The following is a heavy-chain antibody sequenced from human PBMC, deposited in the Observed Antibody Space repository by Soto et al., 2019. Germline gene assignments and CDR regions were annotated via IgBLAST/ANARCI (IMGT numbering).Heavy chain of an antibody. J-gene: IGHJ4*02. CDR1: GGSISGSSYY. Sequence: PSETLSLTCTVSGGSISGSSYYWGWIRQPPGKGLEWIGTIFYSGAAYYNPSLTSRVTISVDTSKNQFSLKLSSVTAADTAVYYCARPAYYYDSSGPLYYFDYWGQGTLVTVSS. CDR2: IFYSGAA. V-gene: IGHV4-39*01. D-gene: IGHD3-22*01. CDR3: ARPAYYYDSSGPLYYFDY.